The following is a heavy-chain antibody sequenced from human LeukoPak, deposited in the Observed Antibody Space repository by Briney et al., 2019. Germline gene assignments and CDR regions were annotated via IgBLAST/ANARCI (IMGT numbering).Heavy chain of an antibody. Sequence: GGSLRLSCAASGFTVSSNYMSWVRQAPGKGLEWISIIYSGGSTYYADSVKGRFTISRDNSKNTLYLQMNSLRAEDTAVYYCARVLSGRGSLYDYYYYMDVWGKGTTVTISS. V-gene: IGHV3-66*01. CDR2: IYSGGST. J-gene: IGHJ6*03. D-gene: IGHD3-10*01. CDR3: ARVLSGRGSLYDYYYYMDV. CDR1: GFTVSSNY.